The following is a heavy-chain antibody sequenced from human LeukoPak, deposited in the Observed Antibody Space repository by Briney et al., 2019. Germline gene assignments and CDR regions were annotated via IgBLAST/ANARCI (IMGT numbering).Heavy chain of an antibody. D-gene: IGHD6-19*01. Sequence: PGKSLRLSCAASGFTFSTYAMHWVRQAPGKGLELVAFTSFDESNKFYADSVEGRFTISRDNSKNTLFLQMHNLRVDDTAMYFCAVVAGRFPPDYWGQGTLVTVSS. CDR1: GFTFSTYA. J-gene: IGHJ4*02. CDR3: AVVAGRFPPDY. V-gene: IGHV3-30-3*01. CDR2: TSFDESNK.